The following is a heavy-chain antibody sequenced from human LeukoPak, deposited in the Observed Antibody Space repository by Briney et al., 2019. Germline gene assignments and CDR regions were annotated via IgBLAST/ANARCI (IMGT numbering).Heavy chain of an antibody. CDR3: ARRSGGSGWYRNYYYYYGMDV. D-gene: IGHD6-19*01. J-gene: IGHJ6*02. CDR1: GGSVSSGSYY. V-gene: IGHV4-61*01. Sequence: SETLSLTCTVSGGSVSSGSYYWSWIRQPPGKGLEWIGYIYYSGSTNYNPSLKSRVTISVDTSKNQFSLKLSSVTAADTAVYYCARRSGGSGWYRNYYYYYGMDVWGQGTTVTVSS. CDR2: IYYSGST.